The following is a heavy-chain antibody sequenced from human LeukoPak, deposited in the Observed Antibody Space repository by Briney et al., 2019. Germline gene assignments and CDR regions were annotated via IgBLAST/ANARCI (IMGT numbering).Heavy chain of an antibody. D-gene: IGHD6-13*01. Sequence: SETLSLTCTVSGGSISSYYWSWIRQPPGKGLEWIGYIYYSGSTNYNPSLKSRVTISVDTSKNQFSLKLSSVTAADTGVYYCARRSAAAGSYHNGMDVWGQGTTVTVSS. V-gene: IGHV4-59*08. CDR2: IYYSGST. CDR1: GGSISSYY. CDR3: ARRSAAAGSYHNGMDV. J-gene: IGHJ6*02.